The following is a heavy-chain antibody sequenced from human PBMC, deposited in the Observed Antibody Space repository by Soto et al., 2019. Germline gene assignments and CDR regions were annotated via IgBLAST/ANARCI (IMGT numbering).Heavy chain of an antibody. CDR2: ISGSGGST. CDR1: GFTFSTYA. Sequence: EVQLLESGGGLVQPGGYLRLSCAASGFTFSTYAMNWVRQAPGKGLEWVSTISGSGGSTYYADSVKGRFTISRDNSKNTLYLQTNSLRAEDTALYYCAKDLGSSGSYHGIYFDSWGQGTLVTVSS. CDR3: AKDLGSSGSYHGIYFDS. V-gene: IGHV3-23*01. J-gene: IGHJ4*02. D-gene: IGHD1-26*01.